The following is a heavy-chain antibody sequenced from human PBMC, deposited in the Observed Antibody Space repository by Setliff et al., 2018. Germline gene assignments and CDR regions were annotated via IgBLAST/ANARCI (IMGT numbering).Heavy chain of an antibody. Sequence: GASVKVSCKASGGTFNNYAISWVRQAPGQGLKWRGGIIPIFVTTKYAQKFQGRVTITADESTSTAYMELSSLRSEDTAVYYCARASRSPRYMDVWRNGTTVTASS. D-gene: IGHD3-16*02. J-gene: IGHJ6*03. V-gene: IGHV1-69*13. CDR1: GGTFNNYA. CDR2: IIPIFVTT. CDR3: ARASRSPRYMDV.